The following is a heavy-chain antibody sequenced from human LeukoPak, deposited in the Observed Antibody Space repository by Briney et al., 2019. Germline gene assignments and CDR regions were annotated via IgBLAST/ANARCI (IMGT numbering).Heavy chain of an antibody. Sequence: PGGSLRLSCAVSGFTFSTYWMSWVRQAPGKGLEWVANIKEDGSEKYYVDSVKGRFTISRDNAKNSLFLQMDSLRVEDTAVYYCARGGIVPAAKFHYWGQGTLVTVSS. J-gene: IGHJ4*02. D-gene: IGHD2-2*01. CDR3: ARGGIVPAAKFHY. V-gene: IGHV3-7*01. CDR2: IKEDGSEK. CDR1: GFTFSTYW.